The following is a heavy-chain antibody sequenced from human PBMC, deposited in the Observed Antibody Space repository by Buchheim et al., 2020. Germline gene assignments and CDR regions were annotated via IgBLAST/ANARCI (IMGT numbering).Heavy chain of an antibody. V-gene: IGHV3-23*01. CDR2: ITGSGGDT. CDR1: GFTFSSYT. CDR3: AKDSRPAGILGCFAF. D-gene: IGHD2-2*02. Sequence: EVQLLESGGGLVQPGGSLRLSCAASGFTFSSYTMIWVRQAPGKGLECVSVITGSGGDTFYADSVKGRFTISRDNSKNTVYLQMNSLRAEDTAIYYCAKDSRPAGILGCFAFWGQGTL. J-gene: IGHJ4*02.